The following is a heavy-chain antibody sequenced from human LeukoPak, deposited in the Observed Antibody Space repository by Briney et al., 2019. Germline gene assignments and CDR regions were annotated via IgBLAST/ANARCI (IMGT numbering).Heavy chain of an antibody. Sequence: GESLKISCKGSGXSFTSYWIGWVRQMPGKGLEWMGVIYPGDSDTRYSPSFQGQVTISADKSISTAYLQWSSLKASDTAMYYCASSTETVVPAAMFQKQDYYYYGMDVWGQGTTVTVSS. J-gene: IGHJ6*02. V-gene: IGHV5-51*01. CDR1: GXSFTSYW. D-gene: IGHD2-2*01. CDR2: IYPGDSDT. CDR3: ASSTETVVPAAMFQKQDYYYYGMDV.